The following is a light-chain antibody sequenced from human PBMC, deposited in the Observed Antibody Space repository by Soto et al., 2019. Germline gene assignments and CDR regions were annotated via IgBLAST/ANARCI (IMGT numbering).Light chain of an antibody. J-gene: IGKJ1*01. CDR3: QQYNNWPRAT. CDR1: QSVSSN. V-gene: IGKV3-15*01. CDR2: GAS. Sequence: EIVMTQSPATLSVSPGERATLSCRASQSVSSNLACYQQKPGQAPRLLIYGASTRATGIPARFSGSGSGTEFTLTISSLQSEDFAVYYCQQYNNWPRATFGQGTKVEIK.